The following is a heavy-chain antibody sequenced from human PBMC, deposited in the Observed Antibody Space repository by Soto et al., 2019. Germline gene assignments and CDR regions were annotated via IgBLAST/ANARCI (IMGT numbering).Heavy chain of an antibody. CDR2: MTAVGGST. D-gene: IGHD3-10*01. J-gene: IGHJ6*02. CDR1: GFSVSSYA. Sequence: GTLRLSGPAPGFSVSSYAMGWVRQGPGKGPEWVSSMTAVGGSTYHADSVKGRFTISRDNSKNTLYLQMNSLRAEDTAVYYCAKDCSGSGTDYFYGMDVRGQGTTVTVS. CDR3: AKDCSGSGTDYFYGMDV. V-gene: IGHV3-23*01.